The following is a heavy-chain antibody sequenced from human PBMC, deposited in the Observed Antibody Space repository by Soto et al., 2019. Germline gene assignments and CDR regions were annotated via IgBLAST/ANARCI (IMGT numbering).Heavy chain of an antibody. D-gene: IGHD4-4*01. V-gene: IGHV1-18*01. CDR2: ISAYNGNT. Sequence: GTSVKVSSKASGYTLTSYGMCSLQQATGQGLEWMGWISAYNGNTNYAQKLQGRVTMTTDTSTSTAYMELRSLRSDDTAVYYCARPGDYSNHGNNNWFDPWGQGTLVTVSS. J-gene: IGHJ5*02. CDR3: ARPGDYSNHGNNNWFDP. CDR1: GYTLTSYG.